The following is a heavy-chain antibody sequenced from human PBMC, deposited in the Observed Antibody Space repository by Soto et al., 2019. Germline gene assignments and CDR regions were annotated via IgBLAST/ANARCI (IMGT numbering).Heavy chain of an antibody. CDR2: ISARGDNT. CDR3: AKDKVHSTDTRCSRYFEQ. V-gene: IGHV3-23*01. Sequence: GRSLRLSWAASKFTFRTYAMTCVRQAPGQRLESVSDISARGDNTYDDASVKGRFTIYRADNNSIPYVQMTSMRAEDADVYYFAKDKVHSTDTRCSRYFEQWGRGTLVPDS. J-gene: IGHJ4*02. CDR1: KFTFRTYA. D-gene: IGHD2-2*01.